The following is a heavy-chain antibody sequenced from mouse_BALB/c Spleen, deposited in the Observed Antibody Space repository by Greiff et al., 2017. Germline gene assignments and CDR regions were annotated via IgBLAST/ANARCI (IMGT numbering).Heavy chain of an antibody. CDR3: ARGYGSRDWYFDV. V-gene: IGHV5-17*02. CDR1: GFTFSSFG. Sequence: EVKLVESGGGLVQPGGSRKLSCAASGFTFSSFGMHWVRQAPEKGLEWVAYISSGSSTIYYADTVKGRFTISRDNPKNTLFLQMTSLRSDDTAMYYCARGYGSRDWYFDVWGAGTTVTVSS. CDR2: ISSGSSTI. J-gene: IGHJ1*01. D-gene: IGHD1-1*01.